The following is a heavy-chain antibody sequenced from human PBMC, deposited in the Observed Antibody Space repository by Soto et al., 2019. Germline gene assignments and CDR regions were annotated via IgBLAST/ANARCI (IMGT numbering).Heavy chain of an antibody. CDR1: GFTFSSYG. Sequence: GGSLRLSCAASGFTFSSYGMHWVRQAPGKGLEWVAVISYDGSNKYYADSVKGRFTISRDNSKNTLYLQMNSLRAEDTAVYYCAKAPGGYYDSSGYYTRYYYGMDVWGQGTTVTVSS. J-gene: IGHJ6*02. D-gene: IGHD3-22*01. V-gene: IGHV3-30*18. CDR3: AKAPGGYYDSSGYYTRYYYGMDV. CDR2: ISYDGSNK.